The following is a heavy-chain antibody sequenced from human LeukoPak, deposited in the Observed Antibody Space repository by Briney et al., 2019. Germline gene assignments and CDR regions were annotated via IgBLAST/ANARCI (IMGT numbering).Heavy chain of an antibody. CDR1: GFTFSSYA. CDR2: ISYDGSNK. J-gene: IGHJ6*02. D-gene: IGHD2-21*02. CDR3: ARGRQTIAYCGGDCYFYYYGMDV. Sequence: GGSLRLSCAASGFTFSSYAMHWVRQAPGKGLEWVAVISYDGSNKYYADSVKGRFTISRDNSKNTLYLQMNSLRAEDTAVYYCARGRQTIAYCGGDCYFYYYGMDVWGQGTTVTVSS. V-gene: IGHV3-30*04.